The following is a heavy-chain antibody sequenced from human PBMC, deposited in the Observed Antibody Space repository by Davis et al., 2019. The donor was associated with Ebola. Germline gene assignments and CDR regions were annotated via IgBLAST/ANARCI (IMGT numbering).Heavy chain of an antibody. CDR2: INHSGST. D-gene: IGHD1-26*01. CDR3: ARDVVGATTWPTVNWFDP. J-gene: IGHJ5*02. CDR1: GGSFSGYY. Sequence: SETLSLTCAVYGGSFSGYYWSWIRQPPGKGLEWIGEINHSGSTNYNPSLKSRVTISVDTSKNQFSLKLSSVTAADTAVYYCARDVVGATTWPTVNWFDPWGQGTLVTVSS. V-gene: IGHV4-34*01.